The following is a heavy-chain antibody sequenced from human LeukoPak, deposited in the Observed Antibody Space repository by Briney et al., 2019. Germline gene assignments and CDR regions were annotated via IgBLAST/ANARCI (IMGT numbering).Heavy chain of an antibody. CDR2: ISAYNGNT. J-gene: IGHJ5*02. CDR3: ARERETGTTIWFDP. Sequence: ASVKVSCKASGYTFTSYGISWARQAPGQGLEWMGWISAYNGNTNYAQKLQGRVTMTTDTSTSTAYMELRSLRSDDTAVYYCARERETGTTIWFDPWGEGTLVTVSS. CDR1: GYTFTSYG. D-gene: IGHD1-7*01. V-gene: IGHV1-18*01.